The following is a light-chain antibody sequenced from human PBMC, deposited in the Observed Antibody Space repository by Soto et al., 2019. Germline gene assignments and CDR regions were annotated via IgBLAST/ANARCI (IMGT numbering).Light chain of an antibody. CDR2: GAS. CDR1: QSVSSSY. V-gene: IGKV3-20*01. Sequence: EIVLTQSPGTLSLSPGERATLSCRASQSVSSSYLAWYQQKPGQAPRLLIYGASSGASGIPDRFSGSASGTDLTLTISRLEPEDFAVYYCQQYGSSIIFGQGTRLEIK. J-gene: IGKJ5*01. CDR3: QQYGSSII.